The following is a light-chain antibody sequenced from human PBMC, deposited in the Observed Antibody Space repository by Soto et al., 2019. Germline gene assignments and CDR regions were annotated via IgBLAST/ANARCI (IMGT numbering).Light chain of an antibody. Sequence: EIVLTQSPGTLSVSPGERATLSCRASQSFSSRYLAWYQQKPGQAPRLLISGISSRATGIPDRFSGSGSGTDFTLTISRLEPEDSAVYYCQQYGNSPFTFGPGTKVDIK. CDR3: QQYGNSPFT. CDR1: QSFSSRY. J-gene: IGKJ3*01. CDR2: GIS. V-gene: IGKV3-20*01.